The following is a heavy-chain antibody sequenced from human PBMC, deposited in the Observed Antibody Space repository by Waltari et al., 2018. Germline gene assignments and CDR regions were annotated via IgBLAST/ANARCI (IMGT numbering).Heavy chain of an antibody. D-gene: IGHD3-16*02. V-gene: IGHV3-64*01. CDR1: GFTFSSYA. CDR2: MSSNGGST. CDR3: ARGDYVWGSYRYDAFDI. Sequence: EVQLVESGGGLVQPGGSLRLSCAASGFTFSSYAMHWVRQAPGKGLEYVSAMSSNGGSTYYANFVKGSFTSSRANSKNTRYLQVGSLRAEDMAVYYCARGDYVWGSYRYDAFDIWGQGTMVTVSS. J-gene: IGHJ3*02.